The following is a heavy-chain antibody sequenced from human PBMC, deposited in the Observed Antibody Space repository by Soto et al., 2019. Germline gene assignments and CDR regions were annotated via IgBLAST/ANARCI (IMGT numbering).Heavy chain of an antibody. V-gene: IGHV2-70*04. J-gene: IGHJ4*02. CDR3: ARSLGGQTPPFDY. CDR1: GFSLSTSGMR. Sequence: SGPTLVNPTQTLTVTCTFSGFSLSTSGMRVSWIRQPPGKALEWLARIDWDDDRFYSTSLKTRLTISKGTSKNQVVLTMTNMDPVDTATYYCARSLGGQTPPFDYWGQGTLVTVSS. CDR2: IDWDDDR. D-gene: IGHD2-15*01.